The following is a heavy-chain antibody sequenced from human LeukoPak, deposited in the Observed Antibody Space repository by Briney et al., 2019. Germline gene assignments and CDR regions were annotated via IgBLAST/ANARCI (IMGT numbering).Heavy chain of an antibody. V-gene: IGHV3-21*01. CDR1: GFTFSSYT. J-gene: IGHJ6*04. CDR3: ASSSWYDSPGVV. CDR2: ITSSSSYI. D-gene: IGHD6-13*01. Sequence: GESLRLSCAASGFTFSSYTMNWVRQAPGKGLEWVSSITSSSSYIYYTDSVKGRFTISRDNAKNSLYLQMNSLRAEDTAVYYCASSSWYDSPGVVWGKGTTVTVSS.